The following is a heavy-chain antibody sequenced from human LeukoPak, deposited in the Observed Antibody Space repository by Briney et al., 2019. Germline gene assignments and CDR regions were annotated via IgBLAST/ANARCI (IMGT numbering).Heavy chain of an antibody. V-gene: IGHV3-64D*09. CDR3: VKELSAGTGGGWEDYFDY. J-gene: IGHJ4*02. Sequence: TGGSLRLSCSASGFTFSSYGMHWVRQAPGKGLVYVSAVSSNGGSTNYADSAKGRFTISRDNSKNTLDLQMSSLRAEDTAVYYCVKELSAGTGGGWEDYFDYWGQGTLVTVSA. D-gene: IGHD6-13*01. CDR1: GFTFSSYG. CDR2: VSSNGGST.